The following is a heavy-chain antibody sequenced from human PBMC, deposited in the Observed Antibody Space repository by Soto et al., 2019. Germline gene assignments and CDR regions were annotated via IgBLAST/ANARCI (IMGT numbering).Heavy chain of an antibody. Sequence: QVQLVQSGAEVKKPGASVKVSCKASRYIFTSYYMHWVRQAPGQGLEWMGIINPSGGSTTYAQKFQGRVTMTRDTSTSTVYMELSSLRSEDTAVYYCARDSNNRFDYWGKGTLVTVSS. V-gene: IGHV1-46*01. CDR2: INPSGGST. CDR1: RYIFTSYY. J-gene: IGHJ4*02. D-gene: IGHD4-4*01. CDR3: ARDSNNRFDY.